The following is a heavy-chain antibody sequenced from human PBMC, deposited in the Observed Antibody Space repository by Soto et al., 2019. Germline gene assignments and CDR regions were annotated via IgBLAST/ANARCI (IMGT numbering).Heavy chain of an antibody. CDR2: IYYSGST. CDR1: GGSISSYY. V-gene: IGHV4-59*01. CDR3: ARAPALLWFGELYSYYYYMDV. J-gene: IGHJ6*03. Sequence: SETLSLTCTVFGGSISSYYWSWIRQPPGKGLEWIGYIYYSGSTNYNPSLKSRVTISVDTSKNQFSLKLSSVTAADTAVYYCARAPALLWFGELYSYYYYMDVWGKGTTVTVSS. D-gene: IGHD3-10*01.